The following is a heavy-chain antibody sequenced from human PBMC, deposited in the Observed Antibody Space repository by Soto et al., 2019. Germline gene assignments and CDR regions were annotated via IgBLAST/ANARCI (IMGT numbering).Heavy chain of an antibody. CDR2: INHSGST. CDR3: ARGRVGSSHDFDY. Sequence: SETLSLTCAVYGGSFSGYYWSWIRQPPGKGLEWIGEINHSGSTNYNPSLKSRVTISVDTSKNQFSLKLSSVTAADTAVYYCARGRVGSSHDFDYWGQGTLVTVSS. V-gene: IGHV4-34*01. CDR1: GGSFSGYY. D-gene: IGHD6-6*01. J-gene: IGHJ4*02.